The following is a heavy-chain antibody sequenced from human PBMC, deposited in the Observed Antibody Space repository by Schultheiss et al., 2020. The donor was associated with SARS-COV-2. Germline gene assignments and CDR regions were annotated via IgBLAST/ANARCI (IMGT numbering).Heavy chain of an antibody. Sequence: GGSLRLSCAASGFTFDDYAMHWVRQAPGKGLEWVSGISWNSGSIGYADSVKGRFTISRDNAKNSLYLQMNSLRAEDTAVYYCARAEKSTIFGVVTHYYYYYGMDVWGQGTTVTVSS. J-gene: IGHJ6*02. CDR1: GFTFDDYA. CDR3: ARAEKSTIFGVVTHYYYYYGMDV. V-gene: IGHV3-9*01. D-gene: IGHD3-3*01. CDR2: ISWNSGSI.